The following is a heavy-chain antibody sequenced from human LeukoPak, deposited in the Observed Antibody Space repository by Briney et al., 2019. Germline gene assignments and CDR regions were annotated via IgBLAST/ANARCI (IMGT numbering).Heavy chain of an antibody. CDR2: IYSGGST. Sequence: GGSLRLSCAASGFTVSSNYMSWVRQAPGKGLEWVSVIYSGGSTYYADSVKGRFTISRDNAKNSLYLQMNSLRVEDTAVYYCARDKLTRPGDFENWGQGTLVIVSS. D-gene: IGHD6-6*01. CDR1: GFTVSSNY. CDR3: ARDKLTRPGDFEN. J-gene: IGHJ4*02. V-gene: IGHV3-53*01.